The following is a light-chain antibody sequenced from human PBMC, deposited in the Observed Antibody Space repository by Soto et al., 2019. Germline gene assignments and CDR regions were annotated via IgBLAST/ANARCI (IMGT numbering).Light chain of an antibody. J-gene: IGKJ5*01. Sequence: VLTQSPATLSMSPGASATLSCRASQSVSPNLAWYQQRPGQAPRLLIYGASTRATGIPARFSGSGSGTEFTLTISSLQSEEFAVYYCQQYNNWPRTVGQGTRLEIK. CDR3: QQYNNWPRT. CDR2: GAS. V-gene: IGKV3-15*01. CDR1: QSVSPN.